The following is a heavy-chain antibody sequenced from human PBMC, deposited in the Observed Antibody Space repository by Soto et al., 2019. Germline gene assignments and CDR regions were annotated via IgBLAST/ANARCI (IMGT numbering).Heavy chain of an antibody. V-gene: IGHV1-18*01. CDR2: ISAYNGNT. J-gene: IGHJ5*02. CDR1: GYTFTSYG. D-gene: IGHD3-10*01. CDR3: ARDEQAGWFGEPNWFDP. Sequence: ASVKVSCKASGYTFTSYGISWVRQAPGQGLEWMGWISAYNGNTNYAQELQGRVTMTTDTSTSTAYMELRSLRSDDTAVYYCARDEQAGWFGEPNWFDPWGQGTLVTVSS.